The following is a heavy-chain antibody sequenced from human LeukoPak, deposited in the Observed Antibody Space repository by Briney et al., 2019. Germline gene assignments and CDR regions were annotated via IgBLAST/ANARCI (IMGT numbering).Heavy chain of an antibody. CDR3: ARDLCSSTSCYAGWFDP. D-gene: IGHD2-2*01. CDR1: GFTFSSYS. J-gene: IGHJ5*02. V-gene: IGHV3-48*01. Sequence: GGSLRLSCAASGFTFSSYSMNWVRQAPGKGLEWVSYISSSSSTIYYADSVKGRFTISRDNAKNSLYLQINSLRAEDTAVYYCARDLCSSTSCYAGWFDPWGQGTPVAVSS. CDR2: ISSSSSTI.